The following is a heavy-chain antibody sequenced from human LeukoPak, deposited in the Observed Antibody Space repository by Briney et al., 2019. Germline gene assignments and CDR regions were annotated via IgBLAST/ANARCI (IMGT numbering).Heavy chain of an antibody. V-gene: IGHV4-39*07. Sequence: SETLSLTCTVSGGSISSSSYYWGRIRQPPGKGLEGIGSIYYSGSTYYNPSLKSRVTISVDRSKNQFSLKLSSVTAEDTAVYYCARGGYSSSWEEYYFDYWGQGTLVTVSS. J-gene: IGHJ4*02. CDR3: ARGGYSSSWEEYYFDY. CDR1: GGSISSSSYY. CDR2: IYYSGST. D-gene: IGHD6-13*01.